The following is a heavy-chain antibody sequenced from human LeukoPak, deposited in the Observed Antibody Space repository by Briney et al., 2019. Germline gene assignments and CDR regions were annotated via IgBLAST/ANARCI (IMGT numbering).Heavy chain of an antibody. J-gene: IGHJ5*02. D-gene: IGHD6-6*01. V-gene: IGHV4-4*07. Sequence: PSETLSLTCTVSGGSISSYYWSWIRQPAGKGLEWIGRIYTSGSTNYNPSLKSRVTMSVDTSKNQFSLKLSSVTAADTAVYYCAREYSSSSDGRWFDPWGQGTLVTVSS. CDR2: IYTSGST. CDR1: GGSISSYY. CDR3: AREYSSSSDGRWFDP.